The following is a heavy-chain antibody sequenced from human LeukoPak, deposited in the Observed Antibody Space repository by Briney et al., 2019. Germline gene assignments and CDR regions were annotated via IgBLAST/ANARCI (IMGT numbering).Heavy chain of an antibody. CDR1: GFTFSSYA. CDR2: ISRSGGST. D-gene: IGHD1-26*01. J-gene: IGHJ5*02. CDR3: AKGGMEWELHPDWFDP. V-gene: IGHV3-23*01. Sequence: GGSLRLSCAASGFTFSSYAMSWGRQAPGKGLEWVSAISRSGGSTYYADSVKGRFTISRDNSKNTLYLQMNSLRAEDTAVYHCAKGGMEWELHPDWFDPWGQGTLVTVSS.